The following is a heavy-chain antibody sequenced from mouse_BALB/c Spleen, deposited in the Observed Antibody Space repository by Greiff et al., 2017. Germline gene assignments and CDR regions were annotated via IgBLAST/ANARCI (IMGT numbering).Heavy chain of an antibody. V-gene: IGHV1-7*01. J-gene: IGHJ3*01. CDR3: ARKLAPAGFAY. CDR2: INPSTGYT. CDR1: GYTFTSYW. D-gene: IGHD4-1*01. Sequence: VQLQQSGAELAKPGASVKMSCKASGYTFTSYWMHWVKQRPGQGLEWIGYINPSTGYTEYNQKFKDKATLTADKSSSTAYMQLSSLTSEDSAVYYCARKLAPAGFAYWGQGTLVTVSA.